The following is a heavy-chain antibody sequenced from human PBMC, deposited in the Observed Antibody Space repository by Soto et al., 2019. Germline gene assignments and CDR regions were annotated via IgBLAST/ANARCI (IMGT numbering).Heavy chain of an antibody. CDR1: GFTFSTYS. V-gene: IGHV3-48*01. D-gene: IGHD1-26*01. J-gene: IGHJ4*02. Sequence: GSLRLSCAASGFTFSTYSMNWVRQAPGKGLEWVSYISSSSSTIFYTDSVKGRFTVSRDNAKNSLYLQMNSLRVEDTAVYYCAGRQWELLLYWGQGTLVTVSS. CDR3: AGRQWELLLY. CDR2: ISSSSSTI.